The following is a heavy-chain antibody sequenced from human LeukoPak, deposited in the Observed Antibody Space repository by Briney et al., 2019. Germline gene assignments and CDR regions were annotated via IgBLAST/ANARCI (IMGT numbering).Heavy chain of an antibody. Sequence: LWASVKVSCTASGGIFSSYAISWVRQAPGQGLEWMGWINPNSGGTNYAQKFQGWVTMTRDTSISTAYMELSRLRSDDTAVYYCARGDWYFDLWGRGTLVTVSS. CDR3: ARGDWYFDL. CDR2: INPNSGGT. J-gene: IGHJ2*01. V-gene: IGHV1-2*04. CDR1: GGIFSSYA.